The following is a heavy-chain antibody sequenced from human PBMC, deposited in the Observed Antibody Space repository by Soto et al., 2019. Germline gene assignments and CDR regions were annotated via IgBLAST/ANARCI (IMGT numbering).Heavy chain of an antibody. D-gene: IGHD3-9*01. J-gene: IGHJ4*02. CDR3: ARATVLLRYFDWP. CDR1: GGSISSGDYY. CDR2: IYYSGST. V-gene: IGHV4-30-4*01. Sequence: QVQLQESGPGLVKPSQTLSLTCTVSGGSISSGDYYWSWIRQPPGKGLEWIGYIYYSGSTYSNPSLKSRVTISVDTSKTQFSLKLSSVTAADTAVYYCARATVLLRYFDWPWGQGTLVTVSS.